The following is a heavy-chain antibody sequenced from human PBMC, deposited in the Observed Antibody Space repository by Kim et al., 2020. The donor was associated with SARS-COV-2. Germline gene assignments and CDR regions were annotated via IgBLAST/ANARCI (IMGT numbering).Heavy chain of an antibody. D-gene: IGHD2-2*01. V-gene: IGHV3-23*01. CDR3: AKDGESRPDNLVVPAPIDY. CDR2: ISGSGGST. Sequence: GGSLRLSCAASGFTFSSYAMSWVRQAPGKGLEWVSAISGSGGSTYYADSVKGRFTISRDNSKNTLYLQMNSLRAEDTAVYYCAKDGESRPDNLVVPAPIDYWGQGTLVTVSS. CDR1: GFTFSSYA. J-gene: IGHJ4*02.